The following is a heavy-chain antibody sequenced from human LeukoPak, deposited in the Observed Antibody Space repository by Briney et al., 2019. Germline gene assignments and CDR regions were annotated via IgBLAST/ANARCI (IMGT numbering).Heavy chain of an antibody. V-gene: IGHV3-30*16. CDR2: ISHDGSNK. CDR1: VFTFSTYA. J-gene: IGHJ4*02. Sequence: GGSLRLSCAVSVFTFSTYAMHWVRQAPGKGREGGAVISHDGSNKYYADSVKGRFTISRDNSKNTLYLQMNSLRAEDTAVYYCARDAFDIAVAGVFDYWGQGTLVTVSS. CDR3: ARDAFDIAVAGVFDY. D-gene: IGHD6-19*01.